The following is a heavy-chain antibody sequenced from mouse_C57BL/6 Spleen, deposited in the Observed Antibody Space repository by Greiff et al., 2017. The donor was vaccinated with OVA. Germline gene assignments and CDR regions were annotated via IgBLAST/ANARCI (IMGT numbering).Heavy chain of an antibody. Sequence: EVQGVESGGGLVKPGGSLKLSCAASGFTFSSYAMSWVRQTPEKRLEWVATISDGGSYTYYPDNVKGRFTISRDNAKNNLYLQMSHLKSEDTAMYDCARGYSNYVYAMDYWGQGTSVTVSS. CDR1: GFTFSSYA. CDR2: ISDGGSYT. CDR3: ARGYSNYVYAMDY. D-gene: IGHD2-5*01. V-gene: IGHV5-4*01. J-gene: IGHJ4*01.